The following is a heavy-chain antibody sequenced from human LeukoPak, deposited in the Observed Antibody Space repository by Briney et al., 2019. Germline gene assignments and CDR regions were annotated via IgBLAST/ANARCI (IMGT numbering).Heavy chain of an antibody. Sequence: ASVKVSCKASGGTFSSYAISWVRQAPGQGLEWMGGIIPIFGTANYAQKFQGRVTITADESTSTAYMELSSLRSEDTAVYYCARTTYDSSGYYLGDDWGQGTLVTVSS. CDR3: ARTTYDSSGYYLGDD. J-gene: IGHJ4*02. CDR2: IIPIFGTA. V-gene: IGHV1-69*13. CDR1: GGTFSSYA. D-gene: IGHD3-22*01.